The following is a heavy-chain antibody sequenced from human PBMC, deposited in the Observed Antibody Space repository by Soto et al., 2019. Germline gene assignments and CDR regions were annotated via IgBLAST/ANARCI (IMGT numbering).Heavy chain of an antibody. V-gene: IGHV3-53*01. CDR1: GFTVSSNY. Sequence: GGSLRLSCAASGFTVSSNYMSWVRQAPGKGLEWVSVSCSGGSTYYADSVKGRFTISRDNSKNTLYLQMNSLRAEDTAVYYCAKDRRYSYGEPYYYYGMDVWGQGTTVTVSS. CDR2: SCSGGST. CDR3: AKDRRYSYGEPYYYYGMDV. J-gene: IGHJ6*02. D-gene: IGHD5-18*01.